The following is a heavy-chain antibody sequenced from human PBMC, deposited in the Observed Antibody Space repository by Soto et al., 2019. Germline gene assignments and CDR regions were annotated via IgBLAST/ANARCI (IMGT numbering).Heavy chain of an antibody. CDR3: ARGPESIAAAGTVYFDY. Sequence: SETLSLTCTVSGGSISSYYWSWIRQPPGKGLEWIGYIYYSGSTNYNPSLKSRVTISVDTSKNQFSLKLSSVTAADTAVYYCARGPESIAAAGTVYFDYWGQGTLVTVSS. CDR1: GGSISSYY. V-gene: IGHV4-59*01. D-gene: IGHD6-13*01. J-gene: IGHJ4*02. CDR2: IYYSGST.